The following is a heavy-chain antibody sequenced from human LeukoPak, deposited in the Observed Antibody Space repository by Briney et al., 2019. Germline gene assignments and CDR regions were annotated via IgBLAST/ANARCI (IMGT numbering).Heavy chain of an antibody. CDR1: GYTFTSYY. J-gene: IGHJ4*02. CDR2: INPSGGST. CDR3: ARADYDFWSGYLIGGGVDY. V-gene: IGHV1-46*01. Sequence: AASVKVSCKASGYTFTSYYMHWVRQAPGQGLEWMGIINPSGGSTSYAQKFQGRVTMTRDMSTSTVYMELSSLRSEDTAVYYCARADYDFWSGYLIGGGVDYWGQGTLVTVSS. D-gene: IGHD3-3*01.